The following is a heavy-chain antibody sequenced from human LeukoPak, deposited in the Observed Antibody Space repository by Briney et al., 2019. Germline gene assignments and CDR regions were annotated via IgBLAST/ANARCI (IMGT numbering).Heavy chain of an antibody. D-gene: IGHD6-13*01. Sequence: GGSLRLSCAASGFTFSSYSMNWVRQAPGKGLEWVSYISSGSSTTYYADSVKGRFTISRDNAKNTLFLQMNSLTVEDTAMYYCAKDLSWGATDYWGQGTLVTVSS. CDR1: GFTFSSYS. V-gene: IGHV3-48*04. CDR3: AKDLSWGATDY. CDR2: ISSGSSTT. J-gene: IGHJ4*02.